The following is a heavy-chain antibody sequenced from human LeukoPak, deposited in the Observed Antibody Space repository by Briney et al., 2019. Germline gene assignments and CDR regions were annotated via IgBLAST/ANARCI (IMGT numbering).Heavy chain of an antibody. CDR3: ARWMGSSFASGTWINWFDP. CDR1: GGSISSSSYY. CDR2: IYYSGST. J-gene: IGHJ5*02. Sequence: SETLSLTCTVSGGSISSSSYYWGWIRQPPGKGLEWIGSIYYSGSTYYNPSLKSRVTISVDTSKNQFSLKLSSVTAADTAVYYCARWMGSSFASGTWINWFDPWGQGTLVTVSS. D-gene: IGHD6-13*01. V-gene: IGHV4-39*01.